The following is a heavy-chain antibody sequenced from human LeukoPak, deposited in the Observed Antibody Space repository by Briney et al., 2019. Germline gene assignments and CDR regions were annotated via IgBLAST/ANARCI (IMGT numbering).Heavy chain of an antibody. CDR1: GFTFSSYE. D-gene: IGHD3-10*01. CDR3: ARRGYYYMDV. CDR2: ISSSGSTI. J-gene: IGHJ6*03. Sequence: GGSLRLSCAASGFTFSSYEMNWVRQAPGKGLEWVSYISSSGSTIYYADSVKGRFTISRDNAKNSLYLQMNSLRAEDTAVYYCARRGYYYMDVWGKGTTVTISS. V-gene: IGHV3-48*03.